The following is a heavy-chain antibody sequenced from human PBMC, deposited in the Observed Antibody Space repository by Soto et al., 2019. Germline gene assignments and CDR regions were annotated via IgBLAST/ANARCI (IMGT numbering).Heavy chain of an antibody. V-gene: IGHV3-30*18. CDR2: ISYDGSNK. J-gene: IGHJ6*02. CDR1: GFTFSSYG. CDR3: AKLPRYGSGVSYGMDV. Sequence: QVQLVESGGGVVQPGRSLRLSCAASGFTFSSYGMHWVRQAPGKGLEWVAVISYDGSNKYYADSVKGRFTISRDNSKNTLYLQMNSLRAEDTAVYYCAKLPRYGSGVSYGMDVWGQGTTVTVSS. D-gene: IGHD3-10*01.